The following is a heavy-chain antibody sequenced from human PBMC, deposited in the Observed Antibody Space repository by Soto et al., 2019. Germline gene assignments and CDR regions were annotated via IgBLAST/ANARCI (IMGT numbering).Heavy chain of an antibody. CDR2: IDPSDSQT. Sequence: XEFLKISCKGSGYSFAGYWITWVRQNPGKGLEWMGRIDPSDSQTYYSPSFRGHVTISVTKSITTVFLQWSSLRASDTAMYYCARQIYDSDTGPNFQYYFDSWGQGTPVTVSS. D-gene: IGHD3-22*01. V-gene: IGHV5-10-1*01. CDR1: GYSFAGYW. J-gene: IGHJ4*02. CDR3: ARQIYDSDTGPNFQYYFDS.